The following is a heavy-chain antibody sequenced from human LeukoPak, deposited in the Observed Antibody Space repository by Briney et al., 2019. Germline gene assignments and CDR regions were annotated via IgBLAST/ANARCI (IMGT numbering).Heavy chain of an antibody. CDR3: ARDQEHCYYMDV. J-gene: IGHJ6*03. CDR2: IWSDGGDK. D-gene: IGHD1-1*01. Sequence: GSLRLSCAASGFTFNNAWMSWVRQAPGKGLEWVTMIWSDGGDKYYADSVKGRFTISRDNAKNSLYLQMNSLRAEDTAVYYCARDQEHCYYMDVWGKGTTVTVSS. V-gene: IGHV3-33*08. CDR1: GFTFNNAW.